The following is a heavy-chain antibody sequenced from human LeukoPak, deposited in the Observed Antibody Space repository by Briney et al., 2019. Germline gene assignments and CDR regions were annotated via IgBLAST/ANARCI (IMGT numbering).Heavy chain of an antibody. Sequence: GASVRVSCKASGYTFTDYYLHWVRQAPGQGLEWMGWINPNSGGTNYAQKFQGRVTMTRDTSISTAYMELSRLRSDDTAVYYCARVAGGYSGSTRYYYGMDVWGQGTTVTVSS. D-gene: IGHD1-26*01. J-gene: IGHJ6*02. CDR2: INPNSGGT. V-gene: IGHV1-2*02. CDR3: ARVAGGYSGSTRYYYGMDV. CDR1: GYTFTDYY.